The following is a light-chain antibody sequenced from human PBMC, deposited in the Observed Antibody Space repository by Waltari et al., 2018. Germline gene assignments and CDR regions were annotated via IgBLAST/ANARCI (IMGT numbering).Light chain of an antibody. J-gene: IGKJ2*01. CDR2: VAS. Sequence: DIQMTQSPSSLSASVGDRVTITCQASQDISNYLTWYQQKPGKAPKLLIYVASNLETGVPSRFSGSGSGTDFTVSISSLQPEDIATYYCQQYDNLPPGTFGQGTKLEIK. CDR1: QDISNY. CDR3: QQYDNLPPGT. V-gene: IGKV1-33*01.